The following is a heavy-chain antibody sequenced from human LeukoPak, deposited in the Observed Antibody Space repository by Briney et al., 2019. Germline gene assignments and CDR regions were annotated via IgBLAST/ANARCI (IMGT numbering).Heavy chain of an antibody. Sequence: PGGSLRLACAASGFTFSNYALSWVRQAPGQGLEWVSSIGSSVNTTHYADSVKGRFTISRDNSKNTLYLQMNSLSAEDAAIYYCARDQAFDWFYYYYGMDVWGLGTTVIVSS. D-gene: IGHD3-9*01. V-gene: IGHV3-23*01. CDR1: GFTFSNYA. J-gene: IGHJ6*02. CDR2: IGSSVNTT. CDR3: ARDQAFDWFYYYYGMDV.